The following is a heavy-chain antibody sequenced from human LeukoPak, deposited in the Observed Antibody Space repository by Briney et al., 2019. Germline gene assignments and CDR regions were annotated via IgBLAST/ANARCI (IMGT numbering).Heavy chain of an antibody. D-gene: IGHD2-2*01. CDR2: INHSGST. J-gene: IGHJ5*02. Sequence: SETLCLTCAVYGGSFSGYYWSWIRQPPGKGLEWIGEINHSGSTNYNPSLKSRVTISVDTSKNQFSLKLSSVTAADTAVYYCARGGGPHIVVVPAATNWFDPWGQGTLVTVSS. V-gene: IGHV4-34*01. CDR3: ARGGGPHIVVVPAATNWFDP. CDR1: GGSFSGYY.